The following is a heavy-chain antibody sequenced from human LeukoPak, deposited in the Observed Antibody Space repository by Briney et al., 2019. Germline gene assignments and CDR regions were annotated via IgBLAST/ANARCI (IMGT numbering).Heavy chain of an antibody. Sequence: ASVKVSCTASGYTFTSYGISWVRQAPGQGLEWMGWISAYNGNTNYAQKLQGRVTMTTDTSTSTAYMELRSLRSDDTAVYYCAREGRGSSGWFVRRHDAFDIWGQGTMVTVSS. CDR2: ISAYNGNT. J-gene: IGHJ3*02. V-gene: IGHV1-18*01. CDR1: GYTFTSYG. D-gene: IGHD6-19*01. CDR3: AREGRGSSGWFVRRHDAFDI.